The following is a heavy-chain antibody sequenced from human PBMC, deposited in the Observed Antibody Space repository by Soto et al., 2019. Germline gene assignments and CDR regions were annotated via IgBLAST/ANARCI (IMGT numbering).Heavy chain of an antibody. CDR2: VKEDGSDT. Sequence: GGSLRLSCAASGFTFSSYEMNWVRQAPGKGLEWVANVKEDGSDTYYVDSVKGRFTISRDNAKNSLYLQMNSLRAEDTAVYYCATSAAAPGNYWGQGTLVTVSS. CDR3: ATSAAAPGNY. V-gene: IGHV3-7*01. CDR1: GFTFSSYE. D-gene: IGHD6-13*01. J-gene: IGHJ4*02.